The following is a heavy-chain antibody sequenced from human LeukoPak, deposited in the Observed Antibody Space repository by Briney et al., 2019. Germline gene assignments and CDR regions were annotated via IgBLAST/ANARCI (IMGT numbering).Heavy chain of an antibody. CDR2: IKQDGSEK. V-gene: IGHV3-7*03. Sequence: GGSLRLSCAASGFTFSNNWMIWVRQVPGKGLEWVANIKQDGSEKYCVDSVKGRFTISRDNAKNSLYLQMNSLRAEDTAIYYCARDKIVGATNFDYWGQGTLVTVSS. CDR1: GFTFSNNW. J-gene: IGHJ4*02. D-gene: IGHD1-26*01. CDR3: ARDKIVGATNFDY.